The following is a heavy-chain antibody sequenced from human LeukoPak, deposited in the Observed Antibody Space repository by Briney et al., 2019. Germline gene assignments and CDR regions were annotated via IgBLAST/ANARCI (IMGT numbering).Heavy chain of an antibody. CDR3: ARLKVTYYYGSGSYLIPGYFDY. V-gene: IGHV4-34*01. D-gene: IGHD3-10*01. CDR1: GGSFSGYY. CDR2: INPSGRT. Sequence: PSETLSLTCAVYGGSFSGYYWSWIRQPPGKGLEWIGKINPSGRTNYNPSLKSRVTISVDTSKNQFSLKLSSVTAADTAVYYCARLKVTYYYGSGSYLIPGYFDYWGQGTLVTVSS. J-gene: IGHJ4*02.